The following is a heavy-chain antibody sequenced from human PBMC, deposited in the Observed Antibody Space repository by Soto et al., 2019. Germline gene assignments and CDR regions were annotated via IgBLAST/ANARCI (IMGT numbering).Heavy chain of an antibody. D-gene: IGHD1-26*01. Sequence: PSETLSLTCTVSGGSISSSSYYWGWIRQPPGKGLEWIGSIYYSGSTYYNPSLKSRVTLSVDTSKNQFSLKLSSVTAADTAVYYCARFWVGATTEGWFDHWGQGILVTVS. J-gene: IGHJ5*02. CDR1: GGSISSSSYY. CDR3: ARFWVGATTEGWFDH. CDR2: IYYSGST. V-gene: IGHV4-39*01.